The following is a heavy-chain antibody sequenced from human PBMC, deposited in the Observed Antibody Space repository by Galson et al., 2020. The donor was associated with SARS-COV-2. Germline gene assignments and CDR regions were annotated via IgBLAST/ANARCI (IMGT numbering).Heavy chain of an antibody. J-gene: IGHJ4*02. D-gene: IGHD6-13*01. CDR1: RGSFSGYY. CDR3: ARGGTIAAAPDY. CDR2: INHSGST. V-gene: IGHV4-34*01. Sequence: TCAVNRGSFSGYYWSWIGQPPGKGLEWIGEINHSGSTNYNPSLKSRVTISVDTSKNQFSLKLSSVTSADTAVYYCARGGTIAAAPDYWGQGTLVAVSS.